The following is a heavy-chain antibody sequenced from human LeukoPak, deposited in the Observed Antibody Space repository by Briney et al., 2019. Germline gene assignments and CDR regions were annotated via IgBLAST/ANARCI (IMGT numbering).Heavy chain of an antibody. Sequence: GGPLRLSCAASGFTFSSYAMSWVRQAPGKGLEWVSAISGSGGSTYYADSVKGRFTISRDNSKNTLYLQMNSLRAEDTAVYYCAKDRAVLRFLEWLPDYFDYWGQGTLVTVSS. D-gene: IGHD3-3*01. CDR3: AKDRAVLRFLEWLPDYFDY. J-gene: IGHJ4*02. V-gene: IGHV3-23*01. CDR2: ISGSGGST. CDR1: GFTFSSYA.